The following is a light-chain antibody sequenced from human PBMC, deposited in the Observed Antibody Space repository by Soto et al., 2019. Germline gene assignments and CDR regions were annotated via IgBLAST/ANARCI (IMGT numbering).Light chain of an antibody. CDR2: GAS. V-gene: IGKV3-20*01. CDR3: ECYGNSPPRT. Sequence: EFVLTQSPGTLSLSPGERASLSCRASQFVSSRYLTWYQQKTGQAPRLLIYGASNRATGIPARFSGSGSGADFMLTISRLEPEDSAEYYDECYGNSPPRTVGVGTKVEIK. CDR1: QFVSSRY. J-gene: IGKJ4*01.